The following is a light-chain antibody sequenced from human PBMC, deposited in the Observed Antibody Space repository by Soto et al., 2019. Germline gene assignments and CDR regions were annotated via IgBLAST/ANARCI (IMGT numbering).Light chain of an antibody. CDR1: QSGGSW. CDR2: KES. J-gene: IGKJ1*01. Sequence: DIQMTQSPSTLSASVGDRVTITCRASQSGGSWLAWYQQKPGKAPKLLIYKESRLNSGVPSRFSGSGSGTEFSLTISSLQPDDFASYHCQQYGSSSPWTFGQGTKVEIK. CDR3: QQYGSSSPWT. V-gene: IGKV1-5*03.